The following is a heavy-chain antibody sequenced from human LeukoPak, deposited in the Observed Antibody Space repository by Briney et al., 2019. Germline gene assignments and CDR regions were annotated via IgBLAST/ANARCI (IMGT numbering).Heavy chain of an antibody. D-gene: IGHD3-22*01. CDR3: ARVPYYDSSGYDN. V-gene: IGHV1-46*01. J-gene: IGHJ4*02. Sequence: GASVKVSCKASGYTFTSYYIHWVRQAPGQGLEWMEVISPSGGSTTYAQKFQGRVTMTRDTSTSTVYMELSSLTSEDTAVYYCARVPYYDSSGYDNWGQGTLVTVSS. CDR2: ISPSGGST. CDR1: GYTFTSYY.